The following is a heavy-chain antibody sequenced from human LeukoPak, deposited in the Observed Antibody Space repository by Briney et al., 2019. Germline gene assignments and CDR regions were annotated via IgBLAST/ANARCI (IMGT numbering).Heavy chain of an antibody. CDR3: ARKNPTALRNNWFDP. Sequence: GESLKISCKGSGYSFTTYWIAWVRQMPGKGLEWMGIINPGDSNTKYSPSFQGQVTISADKSISTAYLQWSSLKASDNAMYYCARKNPTALRNNWFDPWGQGTLVTVSS. V-gene: IGHV5-51*01. D-gene: IGHD4-11*01. CDR1: GYSFTTYW. CDR2: INPGDSNT. J-gene: IGHJ5*02.